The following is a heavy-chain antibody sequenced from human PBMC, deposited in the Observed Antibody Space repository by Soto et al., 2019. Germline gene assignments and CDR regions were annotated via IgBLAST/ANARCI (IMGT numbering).Heavy chain of an antibody. D-gene: IGHD3-16*01. CDR2: IWYDGSNK. J-gene: IGHJ4*02. Sequence: GGSLRLSCAASGFTFSSYGMHWVRQAPGKGLEWVAVIWYDGSNKYYADSVKGRFTISRDNSKNTLYLQMNSLRAEDTAVYYCARDSVFHGGGPDYWGQGTLVTVSS. V-gene: IGHV3-33*01. CDR3: ARDSVFHGGGPDY. CDR1: GFTFSSYG.